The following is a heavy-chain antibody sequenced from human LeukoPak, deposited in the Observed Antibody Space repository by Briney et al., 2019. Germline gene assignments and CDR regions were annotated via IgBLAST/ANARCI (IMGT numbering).Heavy chain of an antibody. CDR3: ATDIGSKVH. CDR1: GLPFTNAW. J-gene: IGHJ4*02. CDR2: IKRKSDGGTT. V-gene: IGHV3-15*01. Sequence: GGSLRLSCAASGLPFTNAWMTWVRQAPGKGLEWVGLIKRKSDGGTTDYAAPVKGRFTISRDDSKNTLYLQMNSLKTEDTAVYYCATDIGSKVHWGQGTLVTVSS. D-gene: IGHD5/OR15-5a*01.